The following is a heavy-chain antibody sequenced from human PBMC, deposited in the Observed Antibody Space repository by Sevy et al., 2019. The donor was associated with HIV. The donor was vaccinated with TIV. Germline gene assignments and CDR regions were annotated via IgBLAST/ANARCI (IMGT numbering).Heavy chain of an antibody. J-gene: IGHJ5*02. CDR3: TRPVLSNWFDP. CDR1: GFTFSGSA. CDR2: IRSKANSYAK. D-gene: IGHD3-10*01. Sequence: GGSLRLSCAASGFTFSGSAMPWVRQASGKGLEWVGRIRSKANSYAKAYSESVKGSFTISRDDSKNTAYLQMNSLKTEDTAVYYCTRPVLSNWFDPWGQGTLVTVSS. V-gene: IGHV3-73*01.